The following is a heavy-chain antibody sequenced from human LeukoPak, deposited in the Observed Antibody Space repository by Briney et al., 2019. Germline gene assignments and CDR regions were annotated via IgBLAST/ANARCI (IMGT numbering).Heavy chain of an antibody. CDR2: TYSTGST. V-gene: IGHV4-4*07. J-gene: IGHJ3*02. CDR1: GGSISSYY. Sequence: PSETLSLTCTVSGGSISSYYWSWIRQPAGKGLEWIGRTYSTGSTNYNPSLKSRVTISLDTSKNQFFLHLSSVTAADTAVYYCARRGAATGTSVLPFDIWGQGTMVTVSS. CDR3: ARRGAATGTSVLPFDI. D-gene: IGHD6-13*01.